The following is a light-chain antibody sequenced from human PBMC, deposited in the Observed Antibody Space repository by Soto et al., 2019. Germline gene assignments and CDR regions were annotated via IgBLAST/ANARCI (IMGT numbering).Light chain of an antibody. Sequence: DIQMTQSPSSLSASVGDRVTITCQASQDIRNFLNWYQQRPGKAPKLLISDASSLEAGVPQRFSGSGFGTDFTLAISSLQAEDFAAYFCQQHLNLSPTFGTGTRLEIK. J-gene: IGKJ5*01. CDR3: QQHLNLSPT. CDR2: DAS. V-gene: IGKV1-33*01. CDR1: QDIRNF.